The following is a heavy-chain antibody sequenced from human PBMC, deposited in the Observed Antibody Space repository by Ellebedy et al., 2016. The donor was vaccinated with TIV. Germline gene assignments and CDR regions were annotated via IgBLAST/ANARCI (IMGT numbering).Heavy chain of an antibody. V-gene: IGHV3-74*01. D-gene: IGHD2-15*01. J-gene: IGHJ3*02. CDR2: IGSDGIGT. CDR1: GFTFSNYW. CDR3: ARVYCSGATCPAAFDI. Sequence: GESLKISCAASGFTFSNYWMHWVRQVPGEGLVWVSRIGSDGIGTSYADSVKGRFTISRDNAKNTLFLQMNSLRAEETALYYCARVYCSGATCPAAFDIWGQGTMVTVSS.